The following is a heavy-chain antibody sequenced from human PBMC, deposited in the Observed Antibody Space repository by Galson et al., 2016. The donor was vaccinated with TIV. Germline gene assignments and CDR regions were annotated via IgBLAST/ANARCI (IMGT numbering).Heavy chain of an antibody. J-gene: IGHJ4*02. CDR1: GFRFNSYA. Sequence: SLRLSCAASGFRFNSYAMNWVRQAPGKGLEWVSSIGGTGSSTYYADSVKGRFTISRDSYKDTVYLQMNSLRAEDTAIYFCAKDRQWIPSGLDYWGQGILVTVSS. D-gene: IGHD5-18*01. CDR2: IGGTGSST. V-gene: IGHV3-23*01. CDR3: AKDRQWIPSGLDY.